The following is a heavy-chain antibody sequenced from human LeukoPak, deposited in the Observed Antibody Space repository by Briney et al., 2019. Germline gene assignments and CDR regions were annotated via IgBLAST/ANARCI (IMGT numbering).Heavy chain of an antibody. CDR3: ARLAARSFDY. CDR2: IYYSGST. D-gene: IGHD6-6*01. Sequence: PSETLSLTCTLSLGSISSYYWSWIRQPPPKGLEWIGYIYYSGSTNYNPSLKSRVTISVDTSKNQFSLTLSSVTAAAPAVYYCARLAARSFDYWGQGTLVTVSS. CDR1: LGSISSYY. J-gene: IGHJ4*02. V-gene: IGHV4-59*08.